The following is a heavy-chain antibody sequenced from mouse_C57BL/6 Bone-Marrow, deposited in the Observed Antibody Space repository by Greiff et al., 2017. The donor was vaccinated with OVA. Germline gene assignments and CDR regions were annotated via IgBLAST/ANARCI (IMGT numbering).Heavy chain of an antibody. D-gene: IGHD2-4*01. CDR3: ARRGLRLDY. CDR2: INPNNGGT. Sequence: EVKLQQSGPELVKPGASVKISCKASGYTFTDYYMNWVKQSHGKSLEWIGDINPNNGGTSYNQKFKGKATLTVDKSSSTAYMELRSLTSEDSAVYYCARRGLRLDYWGQGTTLTVSS. V-gene: IGHV1-26*01. J-gene: IGHJ2*01. CDR1: GYTFTDYY.